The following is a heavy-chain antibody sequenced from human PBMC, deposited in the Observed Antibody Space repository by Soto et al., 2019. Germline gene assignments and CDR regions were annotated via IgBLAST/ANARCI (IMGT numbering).Heavy chain of an antibody. V-gene: IGHV1-18*01. D-gene: IGHD6-6*01. CDR3: AKDLTRQLAYWLDP. Sequence: ASVKVSCKTSGYTFSNYGITWVRQAPGQPLEWLGWISLYSDGTNYAQKFQGRVSMTTDTSTTTAYMELRSLRSDDTAVYYCAKDLTRQLAYWLDPWGQGTQVTVSS. CDR1: GYTFSNYG. J-gene: IGHJ5*02. CDR2: ISLYSDGT.